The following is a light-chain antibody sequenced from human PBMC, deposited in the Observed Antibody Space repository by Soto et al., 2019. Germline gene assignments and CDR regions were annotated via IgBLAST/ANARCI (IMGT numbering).Light chain of an antibody. CDR2: EVS. CDR3: SSYTSSSTPDV. CDR1: SSDVGEYKY. Sequence: QSALTQPPSASGSPGQSVTISCTGSSSDVGEYKYVSWYQQHPGKAPKLMNYEVSNRPSGVSNRSSGSKSGNTASLTISGLQAEDEADYYCSSYTSSSTPDVFGTGTKLTVL. J-gene: IGLJ1*01. V-gene: IGLV2-14*01.